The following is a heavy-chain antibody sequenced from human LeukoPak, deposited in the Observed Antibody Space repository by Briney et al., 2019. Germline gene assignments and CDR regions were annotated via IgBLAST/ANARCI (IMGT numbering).Heavy chain of an antibody. CDR3: TRESGSYHGNDY. Sequence: ASVKVSCKASGYTFTGYYMHWVRQAPGQGLEWMGRINPNNGATDYAQKLQGRVTITGDTSISTAYMELSSLRSDDTAVYYCTRESGSYHGNDYWGQGTLVTVSS. D-gene: IGHD1-26*01. CDR2: INPNNGAT. J-gene: IGHJ4*02. V-gene: IGHV1-2*06. CDR1: GYTFTGYY.